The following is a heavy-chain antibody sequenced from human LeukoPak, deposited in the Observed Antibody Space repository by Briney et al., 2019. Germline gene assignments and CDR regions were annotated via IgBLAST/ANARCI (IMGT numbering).Heavy chain of an antibody. J-gene: IGHJ4*02. V-gene: IGHV3-30*02. Sequence: AGGSLRLSCAASGFTFSSYGMHWVRQAPGKGLEWVAFIRFDGSDKYYADSVKGRFTISRDTSKNTLILQLNSLRAEDTAVYYCTKDSTYHYDSSAYYLFDYWGQGTLVTVSS. D-gene: IGHD3-22*01. CDR1: GFTFSSYG. CDR3: TKDSTYHYDSSAYYLFDY. CDR2: IRFDGSDK.